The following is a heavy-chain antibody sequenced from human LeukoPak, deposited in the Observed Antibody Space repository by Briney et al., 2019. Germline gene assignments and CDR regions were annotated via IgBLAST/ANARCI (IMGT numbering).Heavy chain of an antibody. J-gene: IGHJ4*02. Sequence: ASLKVSCKASGYTFTGHYIHWLRQAPGQGLEWMGWINPNSGGTKYAQKFQGRVTVTRDTSTSTAYMELSGLRADDTAAYYCARVEYCTKGVCMNFDLWGQGTLVTVSS. CDR3: ARVEYCTKGVCMNFDL. CDR1: GYTFTGHY. D-gene: IGHD2-8*01. CDR2: INPNSGGT. V-gene: IGHV1-2*02.